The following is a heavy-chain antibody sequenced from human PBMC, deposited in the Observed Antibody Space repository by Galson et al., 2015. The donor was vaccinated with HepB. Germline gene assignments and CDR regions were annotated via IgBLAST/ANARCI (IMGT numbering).Heavy chain of an antibody. V-gene: IGHV3-30*04. Sequence: SLRLSCAASGFTFSSYAMHWVRQAPGKGLEWVAVISYDGSNKYCADSVKGRFTISRDNSKNTLYLQMNSLRAEDTAVYYCAREGYCSSTSCYGLLHNGMDVWGQGTTVTVSS. CDR2: ISYDGSNK. D-gene: IGHD2-2*01. CDR3: AREGYCSSTSCYGLLHNGMDV. CDR1: GFTFSSYA. J-gene: IGHJ6*02.